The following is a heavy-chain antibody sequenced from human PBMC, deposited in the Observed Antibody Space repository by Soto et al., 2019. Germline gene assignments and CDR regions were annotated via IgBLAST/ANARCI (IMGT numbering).Heavy chain of an antibody. V-gene: IGHV4-59*08. CDR2: IYYSDYT. CDR3: ARHLYYDISPGYLRPYHYYGMDV. Sequence: SETLSLTCAVSGGSISSYYWSWIRQPPGKGLEWIGYIYYSDYTDSNPSLRSRVTISVDTSKNQFSLKLTSVTAADTAVYYCARHLYYDISPGYLRPYHYYGMDVWGQGTTVTVSS. CDR1: GGSISSYY. J-gene: IGHJ6*02. D-gene: IGHD3-9*01.